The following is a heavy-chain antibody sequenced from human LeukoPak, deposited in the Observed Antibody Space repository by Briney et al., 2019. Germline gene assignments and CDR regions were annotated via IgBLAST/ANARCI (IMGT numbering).Heavy chain of an antibody. CDR2: ISGSGSST. V-gene: IGHV3-23*01. CDR1: GFTFSSYA. Sequence: GGSLRLSCAASGFTFSSYAMSWVRQAPGKGLEWVSGISGSGSSTYYADSVKGRFTISRDNSKNTLYLQMNSLRAEDTAVYYCAKEYYYDSSGYCLYRGQGTLVTVSS. D-gene: IGHD3-22*01. CDR3: AKEYYYDSSGYCLY. J-gene: IGHJ4*02.